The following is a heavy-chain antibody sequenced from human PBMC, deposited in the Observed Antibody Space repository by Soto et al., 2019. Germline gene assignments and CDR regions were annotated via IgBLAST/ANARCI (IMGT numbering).Heavy chain of an antibody. J-gene: IGHJ2*01. CDR3: ARVSATMVRGVITWYFDL. D-gene: IGHD3-10*01. V-gene: IGHV4-31*03. CDR2: IYYSGST. Sequence: QVQLQESGPGLVKPSQTLSLTCTVSGGSISSGGYYWSWIRQHPGKGLEWIGYIYYSGSTYYNPSLQSRVTISVDTSKNQFALKLSSVTAADTAVYYCARVSATMVRGVITWYFDLWGRGTLVTVSS. CDR1: GGSISSGGYY.